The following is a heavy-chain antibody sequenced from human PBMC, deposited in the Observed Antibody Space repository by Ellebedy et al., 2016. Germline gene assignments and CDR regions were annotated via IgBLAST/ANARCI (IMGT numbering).Heavy chain of an antibody. D-gene: IGHD6-6*01. CDR1: GFTFSSYA. V-gene: IGHV3-23*01. CDR2: IGGSGGNT. Sequence: GESLKISXAASGFTFSSYAMSWVRQTPGKGLQWVSVIGGSGGNTYYADSVKGRFTISRDNSKNTLYLQMSSLRAEDTAIYYCAKVHISGPARAFDYWGQGTPVTVSS. J-gene: IGHJ4*02. CDR3: AKVHISGPARAFDY.